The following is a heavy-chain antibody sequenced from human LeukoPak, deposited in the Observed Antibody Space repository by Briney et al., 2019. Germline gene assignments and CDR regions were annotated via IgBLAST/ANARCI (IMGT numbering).Heavy chain of an antibody. CDR1: GYSFATYW. D-gene: IGHD3-3*01. CDR3: ARLLYDFWSGGAFDI. J-gene: IGHJ3*02. V-gene: IGHV5-51*01. CDR2: IYPGDSDT. Sequence: GESLKISCKGSGYSFATYWIGWVRQLPGKGLEWMGIIYPGDSDTRYSPSFQGQVTISADKSISTAYLQWSSLKASDTAMYYCARLLYDFWSGGAFDIWGQGTMVTVSS.